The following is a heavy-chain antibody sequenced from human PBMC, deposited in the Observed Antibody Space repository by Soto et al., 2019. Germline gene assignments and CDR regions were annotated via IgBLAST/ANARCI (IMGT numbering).Heavy chain of an antibody. CDR2: IWYDGSNK. CDR1: GFTFSSYG. Sequence: QVQLVESGGGVVQPGRSLRLSCAASGFTFSSYGMHWVRQAPGKGLEWVAGIWYDGSNKYYADSVKGRFSIARDNSKNTLYLQKNSLRAEDTAVYYCARGKPPYSSSSLDHWGQGTLVTVSS. D-gene: IGHD6-13*01. V-gene: IGHV3-33*01. J-gene: IGHJ5*02. CDR3: ARGKPPYSSSSLDH.